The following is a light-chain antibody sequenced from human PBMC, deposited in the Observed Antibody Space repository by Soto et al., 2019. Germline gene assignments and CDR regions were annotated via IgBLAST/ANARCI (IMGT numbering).Light chain of an antibody. J-gene: IGLJ3*02. Sequence: QSALTQPPSASGSPGQSVTISCTGTSSEVGGYNHVSWYQQHPGKAPKLMIFEVSNRPSGVPDRFSGSKSGNTASLTVSGLQAEDEADYYCSSFAGNYWVFGGGTKLTVL. V-gene: IGLV2-8*01. CDR3: SSFAGNYWV. CDR1: SSEVGGYNH. CDR2: EVS.